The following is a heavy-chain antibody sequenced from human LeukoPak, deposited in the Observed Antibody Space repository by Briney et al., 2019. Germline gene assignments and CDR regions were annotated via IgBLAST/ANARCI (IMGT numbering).Heavy chain of an antibody. CDR1: GCSITSSSW. V-gene: IGHV4-28*01. CDR2: IYHSGTT. Sequence: SETLSLTCAVSGCSITSSSWWGWIRQPPGKGLEWIGYIYHSGTTYYNPSLQSRVTMSVDTSKNQFSLKLSSVTAVDTAVYYCARKENVYYYFDYWGQGTLVTVSS. J-gene: IGHJ4*02. CDR3: ARKENVYYYFDY. D-gene: IGHD3-10*01.